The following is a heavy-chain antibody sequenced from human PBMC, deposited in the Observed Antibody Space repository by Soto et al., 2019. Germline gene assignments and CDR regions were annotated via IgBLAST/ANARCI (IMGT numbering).Heavy chain of an antibody. CDR1: GGSIGSGGYS. V-gene: IGHV4-30-2*01. Sequence: PSETLSLTCAVSGGSIGSGGYSWSWIRQPPGKGLEWIGYIYHSGSTYYNPSLKSRATISVDTSKNQFSLKLTSVTAADTAVYYCAREYESSPTDWGQGTLVTVSS. J-gene: IGHJ4*02. CDR3: AREYESSPTD. D-gene: IGHD6-13*01. CDR2: IYHSGST.